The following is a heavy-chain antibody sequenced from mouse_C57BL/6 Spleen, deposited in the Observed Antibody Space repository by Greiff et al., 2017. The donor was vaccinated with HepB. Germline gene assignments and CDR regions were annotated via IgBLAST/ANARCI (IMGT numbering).Heavy chain of an antibody. D-gene: IGHD1-1*01. J-gene: IGHJ3*01. Sequence: VQLQQSGAELVRPGTSVKMSCKASGYTFTNYWIGWAKQRPGHGLEWIGDIYPGGGYTNYNEKFKGKATLTADNSSSTAYMQFSSLTSEDSAIFYGARVGDYYYGSSSLFAYWGQGTLVTVSA. V-gene: IGHV1-63*01. CDR3: ARVGDYYYGSSSLFAY. CDR2: IYPGGGYT. CDR1: GYTFTNYW.